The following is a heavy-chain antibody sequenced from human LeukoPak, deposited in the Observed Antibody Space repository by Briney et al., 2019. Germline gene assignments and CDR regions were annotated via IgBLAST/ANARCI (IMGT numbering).Heavy chain of an antibody. CDR3: ARGVPAAIPMAGWFDP. D-gene: IGHD2-2*02. Sequence: SETLSLTCAVYGGSFSGYYWSWIRQPPGKGLEWIGEINHSGSTNYNPSLKSRVTISVDTSKNQFSLKLSSVTAADTAVYYCARGVPAAIPMAGWFDPWGQGTLVTVSS. J-gene: IGHJ5*02. CDR1: GGSFSGYY. V-gene: IGHV4-34*01. CDR2: INHSGST.